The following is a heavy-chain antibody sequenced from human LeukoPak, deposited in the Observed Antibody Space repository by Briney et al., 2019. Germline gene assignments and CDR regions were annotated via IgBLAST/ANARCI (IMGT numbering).Heavy chain of an antibody. CDR3: ARGRDGPYYYDSSGYYFDY. Sequence: SETLSLTCTVSGGSISSYYWSWIRQPAGKGLEWIGRIYTSGSTNYNPSLKSRVTISVDTSKNQFSLKLSSVTAADTAVYYCARGRDGPYYYDSSGYYFDYWGQGTLVTVSS. D-gene: IGHD3-22*01. V-gene: IGHV4-4*07. CDR1: GGSISSYY. CDR2: IYTSGST. J-gene: IGHJ4*02.